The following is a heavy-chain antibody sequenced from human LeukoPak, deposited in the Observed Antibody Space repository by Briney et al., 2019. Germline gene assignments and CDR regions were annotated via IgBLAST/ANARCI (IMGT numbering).Heavy chain of an antibody. J-gene: IGHJ4*02. V-gene: IGHV4-61*02. CDR2: IYTSGST. CDR3: ARVRGYGEALFDY. Sequence: PSETLSLTCTVSGGSISSGSYYWSWIRQPAGKGLEWIGRIYTSGSTNYNPSLKSRVTISVDTSKNPFSLKLSSVTAADTAVYYCARVRGYGEALFDYWGQGTLVTVSS. CDR1: GGSISSGSYY. D-gene: IGHD4/OR15-4a*01.